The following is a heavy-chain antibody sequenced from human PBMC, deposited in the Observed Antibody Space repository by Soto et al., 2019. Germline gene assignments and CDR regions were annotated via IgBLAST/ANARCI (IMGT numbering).Heavy chain of an antibody. CDR3: ARDAVDIVATISLVSPRFRPWFDY. J-gene: IGHJ4*02. V-gene: IGHV1-3*01. CDR1: GYTFTSYA. Sequence: ASVKVSCKASGYTFTSYAMHWVRQAPGQRLEWMGWINAGNGNTKYSQKFQGRVTITRDTSASTAYMELSSLRSEDTAVYYCARDAVDIVATISLVSPRFRPWFDYWGQGTLVTVSS. D-gene: IGHD5-12*01. CDR2: INAGNGNT.